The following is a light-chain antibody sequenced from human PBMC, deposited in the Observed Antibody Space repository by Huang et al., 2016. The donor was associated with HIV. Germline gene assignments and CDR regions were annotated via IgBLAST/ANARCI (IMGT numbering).Light chain of an antibody. J-gene: IGKJ1*01. CDR2: WAA. CDR3: QQYYSIPG. CDR1: QSVLSPSNNRNH. V-gene: IGKV4-1*01. Sequence: DIVMTQSPDSLAVSLGERATITCVSSQSVLSPSNNRNHLAWYQQKQRQPPQLLFYWAATRESGVPDRFRGSGSATDFTLTIDNLQAEDVALYFCQQYYSIPGFGQGTYVEV.